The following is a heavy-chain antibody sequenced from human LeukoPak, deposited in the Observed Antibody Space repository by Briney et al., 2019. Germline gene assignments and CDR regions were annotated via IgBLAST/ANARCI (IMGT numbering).Heavy chain of an antibody. J-gene: IGHJ3*02. Sequence: SETLSLTCTVSGGSISSGSYYWSWIRQPAGRGLEWIGRIYTSGSTNYNPSLKSRVTISVDTSKNQFSLKLSSVTAADTAVYYCARGQSGYYDSSGSDAFDIWGQETMVTVSS. D-gene: IGHD3-22*01. CDR3: ARGQSGYYDSSGSDAFDI. CDR2: IYTSGST. V-gene: IGHV4-61*02. CDR1: GGSISSGSYY.